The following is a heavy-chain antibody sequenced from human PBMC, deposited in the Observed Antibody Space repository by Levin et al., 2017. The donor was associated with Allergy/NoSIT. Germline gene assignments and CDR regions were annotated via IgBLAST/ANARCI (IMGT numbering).Heavy chain of an antibody. CDR1: GFTFSSYA. Sequence: GSLRLSCAASGFTFSSYAMTWVRQAPGKGLEWVSSISGRGTKTYYADSVKGRFTISRDNSKNTLYLQTNSLTAEDTAVYYCAKDLAVPTGYYDSGGYYRFDYWGQGTLVTVSS. CDR3: AKDLAVPTGYYDSGGYYRFDY. V-gene: IGHV3-23*01. CDR2: ISGRGTKT. D-gene: IGHD3-22*01. J-gene: IGHJ4*02.